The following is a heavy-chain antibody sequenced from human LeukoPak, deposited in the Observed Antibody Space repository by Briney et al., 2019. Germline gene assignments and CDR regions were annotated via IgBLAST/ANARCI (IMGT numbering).Heavy chain of an antibody. CDR3: ARDYRREYYYDSSGYYIS. CDR2: ISSSSGYI. Sequence: GGSLRLSCAASGFTFSSYSMNWVRQAPGKGLEWVSSISSSSGYIYYADSVKGRFTISRDNAKNSLYLQMNSLRAEDTAVYYCARDYRREYYYDSSGYYISWGQGTLVTVSS. J-gene: IGHJ5*02. V-gene: IGHV3-21*01. D-gene: IGHD3-22*01. CDR1: GFTFSSYS.